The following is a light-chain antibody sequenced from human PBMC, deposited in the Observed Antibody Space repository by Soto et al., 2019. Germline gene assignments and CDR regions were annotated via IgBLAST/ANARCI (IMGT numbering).Light chain of an antibody. Sequence: DIVMTQSPLSLPVTPGEPASISCRSSQSLLHSNGYNYLDWYLQKPGQSPQLLIYLGSNRASGVPDRFSGSGSGTYFTRNISSVAAEDVGVYYCMQALQTVTFGPGTKVEIK. J-gene: IGKJ3*01. CDR2: LGS. CDR3: MQALQTVT. V-gene: IGKV2-28*01. CDR1: QSLLHSNGYNY.